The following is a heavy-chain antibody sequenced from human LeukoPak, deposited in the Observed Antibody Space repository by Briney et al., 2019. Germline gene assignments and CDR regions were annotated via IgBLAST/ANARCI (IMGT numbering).Heavy chain of an antibody. CDR1: GFTFSSFW. V-gene: IGHV3-74*01. CDR2: INSDGNNT. Sequence: PGGSLRLSCAASGFTFSSFWMHWVRQAPGKGLVWVSRINSDGNNTNYADSVKGRFTISRDNAKNTLYLQMNSLRAEDTAVYYCGRADDCSSTNCYRWFDPWGQGTLVTVYS. CDR3: GRADDCSSTNCYRWFDP. J-gene: IGHJ5*02. D-gene: IGHD2-2*01.